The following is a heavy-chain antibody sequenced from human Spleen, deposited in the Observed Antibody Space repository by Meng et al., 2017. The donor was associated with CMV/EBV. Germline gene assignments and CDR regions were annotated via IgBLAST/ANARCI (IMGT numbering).Heavy chain of an antibody. CDR2: IKSKTDGGTT. Sequence: GESLKISCAASGFTFSSYWMSWVRQAPGKGLEWVGRIKSKTDGGTTDYAAPVQGRFTISRDDSKNMLHLQMNSLKTEDTAVYFCSTDNYYDSSGYYYALDVWGQGTTVTVSS. CDR3: STDNYYDSSGYYYALDV. V-gene: IGHV3-15*01. J-gene: IGHJ6*02. CDR1: GFTFSSYW. D-gene: IGHD3-22*01.